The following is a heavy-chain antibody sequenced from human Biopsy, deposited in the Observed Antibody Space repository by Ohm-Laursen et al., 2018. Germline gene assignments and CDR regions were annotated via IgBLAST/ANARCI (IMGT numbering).Heavy chain of an antibody. CDR1: EGTFSNYG. CDR2: NIPILGTG. D-gene: IGHD3-9*01. V-gene: IGHV1-69*06. J-gene: IGHJ1*01. CDR3: ATKLTGYFHH. Sequence: SSVKVSCKAPEGTFSNYGVNWVRQAPGQGLEWLGGNIPILGTGNYAQKFQDRVTVAADTSTSTATMELRSLRSGDTAVYYCATKLTGYFHHWGQGTLVIVSS.